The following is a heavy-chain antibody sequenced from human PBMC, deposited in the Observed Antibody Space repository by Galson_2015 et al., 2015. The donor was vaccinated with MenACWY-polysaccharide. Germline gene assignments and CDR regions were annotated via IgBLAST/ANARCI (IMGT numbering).Heavy chain of an antibody. V-gene: IGHV4-59*01. J-gene: IGHJ6*02. Sequence: SETLSLTCPVSGGSLSGSYWSWTRQPPGKGLEWIGYIYYSGSTNYNPSLKSRVTMSLDISKNQFSLKLSSVTAADTAVYYCARSGTSTSWLYYYYGMDVWGQRTTVTVSS. CDR3: ARSGTSTSWLYYYYGMDV. CDR1: GGSLSGSY. D-gene: IGHD2-2*01. CDR2: IYYSGST.